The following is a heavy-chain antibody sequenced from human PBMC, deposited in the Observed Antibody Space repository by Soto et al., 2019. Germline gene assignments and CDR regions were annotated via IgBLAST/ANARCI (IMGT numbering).Heavy chain of an antibody. J-gene: IGHJ4*02. CDR2: VESSGRN. CDR3: ARGVYGAYLDY. D-gene: IGHD3-10*01. CDR1: GDSMTKNYRSWSMTNYYY. V-gene: IGHV4-61*08. Sequence: SETLSLTCTVSGDSMTKNYRSWSMTNYYYWSWIRQTPGKGLEWIGYVESSGRNEYKPSPAIRVTLSLDSSQNQFSLTLRSVTTADRALYFGARGVYGAYLDYWGQGIPVTVSS.